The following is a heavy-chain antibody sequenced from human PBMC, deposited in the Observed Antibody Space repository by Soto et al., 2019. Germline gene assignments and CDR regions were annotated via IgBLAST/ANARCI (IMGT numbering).Heavy chain of an antibody. CDR1: GGSISSYY. Sequence: SESLSLTCTVSGGSISSYYWSWIRQPPGKGLEWIGYIYYSGSTNYNPSLKSRVTISVDTSKNQFSLKLSSVTAADKAVYYCARDLGLFDPWGQGTLVTVSS. CDR3: ARDLGLFDP. V-gene: IGHV4-59*01. CDR2: IYYSGST. J-gene: IGHJ5*02.